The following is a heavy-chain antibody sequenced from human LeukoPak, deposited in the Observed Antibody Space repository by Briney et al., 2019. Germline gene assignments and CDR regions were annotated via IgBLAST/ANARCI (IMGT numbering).Heavy chain of an antibody. Sequence: GRSLRLSCAASGFTFSSYGMHWVRRAPGKGLEWVAVISYDGSNKYYADSVKGRFTISRDNSKNTLYLQMNSLRAEDTAVYYCAKAGSYCGGDCYSEYFQHWGQGTLVTVSS. J-gene: IGHJ1*01. V-gene: IGHV3-30*18. CDR2: ISYDGSNK. D-gene: IGHD2-21*02. CDR1: GFTFSSYG. CDR3: AKAGSYCGGDCYSEYFQH.